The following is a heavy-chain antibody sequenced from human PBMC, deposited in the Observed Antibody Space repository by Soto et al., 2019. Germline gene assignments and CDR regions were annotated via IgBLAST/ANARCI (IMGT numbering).Heavy chain of an antibody. CDR2: IYYSGST. CDR3: ARGRGYSGYDFDY. Sequence: KPSETLSLTCTVSGGSVSSGSYYWSWIRQPPGKGLEWIGYIYYSGSTNYNPSLKSRVTISVDTSKNQFSLKLSSVTAADTAVYYCARGRGYSGYDFDYWGQGTLVTVSS. CDR1: GGSVSSGSYY. V-gene: IGHV4-61*01. J-gene: IGHJ4*02. D-gene: IGHD5-12*01.